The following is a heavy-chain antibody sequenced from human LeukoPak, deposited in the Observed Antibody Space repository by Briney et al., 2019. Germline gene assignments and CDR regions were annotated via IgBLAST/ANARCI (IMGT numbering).Heavy chain of an antibody. Sequence: ASVKVSCKASGYTFTGYYMHWVRQAPGQGLEWMGWINPNSGGTNYAQKFQGRVTMTRDTSISTAYMELSRLRSDDTAVYYCARESYGDHAFDIWGQGTIVTVSS. CDR1: GYTFTGYY. CDR3: ARESYGDHAFDI. J-gene: IGHJ3*02. V-gene: IGHV1-2*02. CDR2: INPNSGGT. D-gene: IGHD4-17*01.